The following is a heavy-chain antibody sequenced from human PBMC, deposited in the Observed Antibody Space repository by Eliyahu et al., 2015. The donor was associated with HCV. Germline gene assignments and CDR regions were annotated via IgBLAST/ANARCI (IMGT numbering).Heavy chain of an antibody. V-gene: IGHV4-31*03. J-gene: IGHJ2*01. CDR3: ARDGGESGSYWHFDP. D-gene: IGHD1-26*01. Sequence: VQLQESGPGLVKPSQTLSLXCTVXGDSXXSGNYFWNWXRQRPGNGLESIGYXHHTGGTYYNPSLNSRVTISVDTSKNQFSLMLTSVTAADTAIYYCARDGGESGSYWHFDPWGRGTLVTVSS. CDR2: XHHTGGT. CDR1: GDSXXSGNYF.